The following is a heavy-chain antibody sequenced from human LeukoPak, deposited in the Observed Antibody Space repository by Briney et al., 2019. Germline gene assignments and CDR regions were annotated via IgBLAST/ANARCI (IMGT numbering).Heavy chain of an antibody. CDR3: AKDFPFEPYGSGSPSVAY. CDR1: VFTFSRYA. J-gene: IGHJ4*02. D-gene: IGHD3-10*01. CDR2: ISGSGGST. Sequence: GGSLRLSCAASVFTFSRYAMSWVRQAPGKGLEWVSAISGSGGSTYYADSVKGRFTISRDNSKNTLYLQMNSLRAEDTAVSYCAKDFPFEPYGSGSPSVAYWGQGTLVTVSS. V-gene: IGHV3-23*01.